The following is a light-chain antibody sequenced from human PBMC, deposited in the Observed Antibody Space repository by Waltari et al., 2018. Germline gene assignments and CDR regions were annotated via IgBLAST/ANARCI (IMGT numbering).Light chain of an antibody. V-gene: IGLV2-14*01. CDR3: SSYTSSGALA. J-gene: IGLJ2*01. CDR1: SSDVGGYNY. CDR2: AVS. Sequence: QSALTQPASVSGSPGQSITISCTGSSSDVGGYNYVSWYQQYRGTAPKLIIYAVSNRPAGISDRLSGSKSGNTASLTISGLRAEDEADYYCSSYTSSGALAFGGGTKVTVL.